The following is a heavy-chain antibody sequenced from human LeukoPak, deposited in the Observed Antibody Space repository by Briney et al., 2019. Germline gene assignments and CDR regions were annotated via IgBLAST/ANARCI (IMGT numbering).Heavy chain of an antibody. D-gene: IGHD7-27*01. CDR1: GFTFSSYG. J-gene: IGHJ4*02. CDR3: AKANWGKGCVDY. Sequence: GGSLRLSCAASGFTFSSYGMHWVRQAPGKGLEWVAVIRYDGSNKYYADSVKGRFTISRDNSKNTLYLQMNSLRAEDTAVYYCAKANWGKGCVDYWGQGTLVTVSS. V-gene: IGHV3-30*02. CDR2: IRYDGSNK.